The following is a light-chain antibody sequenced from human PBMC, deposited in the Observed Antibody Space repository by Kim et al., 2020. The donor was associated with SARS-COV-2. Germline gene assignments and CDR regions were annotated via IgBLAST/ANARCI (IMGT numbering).Light chain of an antibody. V-gene: IGKV3-20*01. J-gene: IGKJ2*01. Sequence: EIVLTQSPGTLSLSPGERATLSCRASQSVSSSYLAWYQQKPGQAPRLLIYGASSRATGIPDRFSGSWSGTDFTLTTSRLEPEDFAVYYCQQYGSSPPMYTFGQGTKLEI. CDR2: GAS. CDR1: QSVSSSY. CDR3: QQYGSSPPMYT.